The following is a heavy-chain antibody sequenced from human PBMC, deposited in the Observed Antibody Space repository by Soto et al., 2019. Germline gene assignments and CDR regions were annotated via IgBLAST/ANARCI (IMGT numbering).Heavy chain of an antibody. CDR2: ISASGDST. V-gene: IGHV3-23*01. CDR1: GFTLGRYG. D-gene: IGHD3-3*01. CDR3: AKVNTIFGVLLFSSAYYFGMDV. J-gene: IGHJ6*02. Sequence: GGSLRLSCAASGFTLGRYGMSWVRQAPGKGLERVSGISASGDSTNYADSVKGRFTISRDNSKNTLYLQMNSLGAEDTAIYYCAKVNTIFGVLLFSSAYYFGMDVWGQGTTVTVSS.